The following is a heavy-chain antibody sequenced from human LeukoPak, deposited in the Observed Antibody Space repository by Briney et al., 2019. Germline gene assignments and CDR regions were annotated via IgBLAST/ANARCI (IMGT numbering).Heavy chain of an antibody. D-gene: IGHD2-2*02. CDR1: GFTFSSYA. Sequence: PGGSLRLSCAASGFTFSSYAMCWVRQAPGKGLEWVSAISGSGGSTYYADSVKGRFTISRDNSKNTLYLQMNSLRAEDTAVYYCAKDFMGYCSSTSCYSWVFDYWGQGTLVTVSS. CDR2: ISGSGGST. CDR3: AKDFMGYCSSTSCYSWVFDY. V-gene: IGHV3-23*01. J-gene: IGHJ4*02.